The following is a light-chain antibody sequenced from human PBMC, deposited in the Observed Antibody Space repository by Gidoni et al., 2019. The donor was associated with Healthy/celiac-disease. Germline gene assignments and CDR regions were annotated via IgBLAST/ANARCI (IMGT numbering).Light chain of an antibody. J-gene: IGKJ1*01. CDR3: QQRSNWPAT. CDR1: QSVSSY. V-gene: IGKV3-11*01. Sequence: ELVLTQSPATLSLSPGERATLSCRASQSVSSYLAWYQQKPGQAPRLLIYDASNRATGIPARFSGSGSGTDFTLTISSLEPEDFAVYYCQQRSNWPATFGQXTKVEIK. CDR2: DAS.